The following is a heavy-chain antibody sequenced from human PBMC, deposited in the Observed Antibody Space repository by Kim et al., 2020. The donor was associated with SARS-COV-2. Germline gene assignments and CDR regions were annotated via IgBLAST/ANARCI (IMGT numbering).Heavy chain of an antibody. CDR2: IYHSGST. J-gene: IGHJ2*01. Sequence: SETLSLTCAVSGGSINSDGYSWSWIRQPPGKGLEWIGYIYHSGSTDYNPSLRSRVTMSVDRSKNQFSLKLTSVTAADTAVYYCASEVDRHWYFDLWGRG. V-gene: IGHV4-30-2*01. D-gene: IGHD5-12*01. CDR1: GGSINSDGYS. CDR3: ASEVDRHWYFDL.